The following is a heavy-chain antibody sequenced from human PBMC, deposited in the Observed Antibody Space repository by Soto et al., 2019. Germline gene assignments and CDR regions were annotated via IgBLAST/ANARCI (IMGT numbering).Heavy chain of an antibody. CDR2: ISSSSSTI. Sequence: PGGSLRLSCAASGFTFSSYSMNWVRQAPGKGLEWVSYISSSSSTIYYADSVKGRFTISRDNAKNPLYLQMNSLRAEDTAVYYCARVVRYFDWRYYYYMDVWGKGTTVTVSS. V-gene: IGHV3-48*01. CDR3: ARVVRYFDWRYYYYMDV. CDR1: GFTFSSYS. D-gene: IGHD3-9*01. J-gene: IGHJ6*03.